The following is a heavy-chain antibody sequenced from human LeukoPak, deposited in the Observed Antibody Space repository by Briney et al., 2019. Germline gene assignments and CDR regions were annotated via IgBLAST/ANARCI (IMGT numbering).Heavy chain of an antibody. J-gene: IGHJ3*02. CDR1: GYTFTSYY. CDR3: AREGAAAAAFDI. Sequence: ASVKVSCKASGYTFTSYYMHWVRQAPGQGLEWMGIINPSGGSTSYAQEFQGRVTMTRDMSTSTVYMELSSLRSEDTAVYYCAREGAAAAAFDIWGQGTMVTVSS. CDR2: INPSGGST. D-gene: IGHD6-13*01. V-gene: IGHV1-46*01.